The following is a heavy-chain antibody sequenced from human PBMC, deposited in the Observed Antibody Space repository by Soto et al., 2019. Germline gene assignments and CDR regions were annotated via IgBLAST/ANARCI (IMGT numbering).Heavy chain of an antibody. V-gene: IGHV3-23*01. CDR2: ISGSGGST. CDR3: AKDSTPYGDYEDYMDV. CDR1: GFTFSSYA. J-gene: IGHJ6*03. Sequence: GGSLRLSCAASGFTFSSYAMSWVRQAPGKGLEWVSAISGSGGSTYYADSVKGRFTISRDNSKNTLYLQMNSLRAEDTAVYYCAKDSTPYGDYEDYMDVWGQGTTVTVSS. D-gene: IGHD4-17*01.